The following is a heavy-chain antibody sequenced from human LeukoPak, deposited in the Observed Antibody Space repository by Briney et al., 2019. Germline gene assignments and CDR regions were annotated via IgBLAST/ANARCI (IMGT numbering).Heavy chain of an antibody. CDR3: ARDGDWGFGEFVGAFDI. V-gene: IGHV3-53*01. Sequence: GGSLRLSCAASGFTVSSNYMSWVRQAPGKGLEWVSVIYSGGSTYYADSVEGRFTISRDNSKNTLYLQMNSLRAEDTAVYYCARDGDWGFGEFVGAFDIWGQGTMVTVSS. D-gene: IGHD3-10*01. CDR1: GFTVSSNY. J-gene: IGHJ3*02. CDR2: IYSGGST.